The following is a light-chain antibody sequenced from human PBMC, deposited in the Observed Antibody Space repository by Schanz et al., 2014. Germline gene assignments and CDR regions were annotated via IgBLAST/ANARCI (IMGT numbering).Light chain of an antibody. Sequence: DIPMTQSPSTLSASVGDRVTITCRASQSISTWLAWYQQKPGKAPKVLIYDASNLESGVPSRFSGSGSGTEFTLTISSLQPDDFATYYCQQFYSSVTFGPGTKVDV. CDR1: QSISTW. J-gene: IGKJ3*01. CDR3: QQFYSSVT. CDR2: DAS. V-gene: IGKV1-5*01.